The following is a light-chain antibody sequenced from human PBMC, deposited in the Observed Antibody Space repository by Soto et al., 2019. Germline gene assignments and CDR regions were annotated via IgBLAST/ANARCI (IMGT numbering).Light chain of an antibody. CDR2: AAY. CDR1: QTISSW. CDR3: QQSYSTPRT. J-gene: IGKJ1*01. Sequence: DIQMTQSPSTLPASVGDRSTITCLASQTISSWLAWYQQKPGKAPKLLIYAAYSLQSGVTSRFSGSGSGTDFTLTISSLQPEDFATYYCQQSYSTPRTFGQGTKVDIK. V-gene: IGKV1-39*01.